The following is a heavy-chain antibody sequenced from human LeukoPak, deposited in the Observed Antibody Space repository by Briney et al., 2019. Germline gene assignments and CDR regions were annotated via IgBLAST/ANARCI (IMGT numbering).Heavy chain of an antibody. CDR1: GFTFSSYD. J-gene: IGHJ2*01. CDR2: ISWNSGSI. V-gene: IGHV3-9*01. Sequence: PGGSLRLSCAASGFTFSSYDMHWVRQAPGKGLEWVSGISWNSGSIGYADSVKGRFTISRDNAKNSLYLQMNSLRAEDTALYYCAKDRIRSYWYFDLWGRGTLVTVSS. D-gene: IGHD4-17*01. CDR3: AKDRIRSYWYFDL.